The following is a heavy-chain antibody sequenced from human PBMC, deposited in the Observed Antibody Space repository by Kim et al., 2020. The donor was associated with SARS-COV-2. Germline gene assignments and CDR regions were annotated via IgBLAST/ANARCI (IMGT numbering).Heavy chain of an antibody. CDR1: GFTFSGYG. D-gene: IGHD4-17*01. J-gene: IGHJ6*02. CDR2: IWYDGTNK. V-gene: IGHV3-33*01. CDR3: AAGDYVDHYYGMDV. Sequence: GGSLRLSCAASGFTFSGYGMHWVRQAPGKGPEWVALIWYDGTNKYYTDSVKGRFTISRDNSKNTMDLQMNSLRVEDTAVYYCAAGDYVDHYYGMDVWGQG.